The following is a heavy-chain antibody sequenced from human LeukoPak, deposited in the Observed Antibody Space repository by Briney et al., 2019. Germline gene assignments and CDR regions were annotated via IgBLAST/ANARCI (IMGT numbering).Heavy chain of an antibody. V-gene: IGHV3-53*01. CDR3: ARDVPVWFGEYTTPRYGMDV. J-gene: IGHJ6*02. CDR1: GFTVSSNY. CDR2: IYSGGST. Sequence: GGSLRLSCAASGFTVSSNYMSWVRQAPGKGLEWVSVIYSGGSTYYADSVKGRLTISRDNSKNTLYLQMNSLRAEDTAVYYCARDVPVWFGEYTTPRYGMDVWGQGTTVTVSS. D-gene: IGHD3-10*01.